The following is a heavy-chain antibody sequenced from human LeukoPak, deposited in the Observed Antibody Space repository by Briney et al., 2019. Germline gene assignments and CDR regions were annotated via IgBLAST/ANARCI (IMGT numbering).Heavy chain of an antibody. CDR2: IYPGDSDT. CDR1: GSSFTSYW. D-gene: IGHD6-19*01. V-gene: IGHV5-51*01. CDR3: ARRGIAVGEGTYFDY. Sequence: GEALQISCQGSGSSFTSYWIGWVRPMPGKGLEWMGIIYPGDSDTRYSPSFQGQVTISADKSISTAYLQWSSLKASDTAMYYCARRGIAVGEGTYFDYWGQGTLVTVSS. J-gene: IGHJ4*02.